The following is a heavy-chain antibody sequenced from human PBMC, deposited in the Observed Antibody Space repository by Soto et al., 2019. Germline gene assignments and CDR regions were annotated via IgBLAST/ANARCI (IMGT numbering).Heavy chain of an antibody. J-gene: IGHJ4*02. V-gene: IGHV4-34*01. D-gene: IGHD6-13*01. CDR2: INHSGST. Sequence: SLTCAVYDGSFSCYYLSWIRQPPGKGLEWIGEINHSGSTNYNPSLKSRVTISVDTSKNQFSLKLSSVTAADTAVYYCARVGKPAAQDYWGQGTLVTVSS. CDR3: ARVGKPAAQDY. CDR1: DGSFSCYY.